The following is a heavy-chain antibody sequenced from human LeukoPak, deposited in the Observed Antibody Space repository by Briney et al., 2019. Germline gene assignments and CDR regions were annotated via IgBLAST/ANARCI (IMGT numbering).Heavy chain of an antibody. J-gene: IGHJ4*02. CDR1: GYTFTGYY. V-gene: IGHV1-2*02. CDR2: INPNSGGT. Sequence: ASVKVSCKASGYTFTGYYMHWVRQAPGQGLEWMGWINPNSGGTNYAQRFQGRVTMTRDTSISTAYMELSRLRSDDTAVYYCAKGGGIAAAALDYWGQGTLVTVSS. CDR3: AKGGGIAAAALDY. D-gene: IGHD6-13*01.